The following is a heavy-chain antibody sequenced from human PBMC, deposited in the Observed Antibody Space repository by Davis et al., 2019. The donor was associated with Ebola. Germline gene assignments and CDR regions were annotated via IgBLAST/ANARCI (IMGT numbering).Heavy chain of an antibody. CDR1: GFIFSNYW. J-gene: IGHJ3*02. D-gene: IGHD5-12*01. V-gene: IGHV3-7*03. Sequence: PGGSLRLSCAASGFIFSNYWMDWVRQAPGKGLEWVALMKTDGSNKYYVDSVKGRFTISRDNANNLLYLQMNSLRAEDTAVYYCARDVGWLQFDIWGQGTMVTVSS. CDR2: MKTDGSNK. CDR3: ARDVGWLQFDI.